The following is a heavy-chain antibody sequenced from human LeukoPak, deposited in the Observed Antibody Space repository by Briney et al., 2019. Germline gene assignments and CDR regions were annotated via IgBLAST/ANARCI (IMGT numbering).Heavy chain of an antibody. Sequence: ASVKVSCKASGGTFSSYAISWVRQAPGQGLEWMGGIIPIFGTANYAQKFQGRVTITTDESTSTAYMELSSLRSEDTAVYCCASSRSHYYYMDVWGKGTTVTVSS. V-gene: IGHV1-69*05. J-gene: IGHJ6*03. CDR2: IIPIFGTA. CDR3: ASSRSHYYYMDV. CDR1: GGTFSSYA.